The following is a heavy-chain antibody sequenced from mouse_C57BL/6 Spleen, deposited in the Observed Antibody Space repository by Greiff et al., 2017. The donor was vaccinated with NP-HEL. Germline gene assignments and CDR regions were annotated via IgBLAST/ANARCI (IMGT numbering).Heavy chain of an antibody. D-gene: IGHD1-1*01. CDR2: INPYNGGA. CDR1: GYTFTDYY. Sequence: VQLQQSGPVLVKPGASVKMSCKASGYTFTDYYMNWVKQSHGKSLEWIGVINPYNGGASYNQKFKGKATLTVDKSSSTAYMELNSLTSEDSAVYYCAREGIYYYGSSPKAMDYWGQGTSVTVSS. V-gene: IGHV1-19*01. J-gene: IGHJ4*01. CDR3: AREGIYYYGSSPKAMDY.